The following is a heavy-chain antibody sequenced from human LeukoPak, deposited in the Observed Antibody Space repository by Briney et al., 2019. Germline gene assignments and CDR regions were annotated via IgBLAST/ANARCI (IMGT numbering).Heavy chain of an antibody. CDR2: IYSSGST. V-gene: IGHV4-4*07. J-gene: IGHJ4*02. D-gene: IGHD3-3*01. Sequence: SETLSLTCTVSGGSMNNYYWSWIRQPAGKGLEWIGRIYSSGSTDYNPSLKSRVTLSLDMSKNQFSLKLSSVTAADTAVYYCARVAPRTYYDFWSGYYNQYYFDYWGQGTLVTVSS. CDR1: GGSMNNYY. CDR3: ARVAPRTYYDFWSGYYNQYYFDY.